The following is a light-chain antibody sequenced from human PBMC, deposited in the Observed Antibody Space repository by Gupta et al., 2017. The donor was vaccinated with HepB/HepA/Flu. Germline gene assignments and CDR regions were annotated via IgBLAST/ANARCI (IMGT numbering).Light chain of an antibody. CDR1: QSISSC. CDR2: DAS. V-gene: IGKV3-11*01. Sequence: EIVSTQSPATLSLSPGERATLSCRASQSISSCLGWYQQKPGQAPRLLIYDASNRATGVPARFSGSGSGTDFTLTISSLEPEDSAVYYCHQRSNWPLAFGGGTKVEIK. CDR3: HQRSNWPLA. J-gene: IGKJ4*01.